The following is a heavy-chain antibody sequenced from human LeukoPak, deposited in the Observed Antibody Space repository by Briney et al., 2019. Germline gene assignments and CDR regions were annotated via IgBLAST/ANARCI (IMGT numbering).Heavy chain of an antibody. CDR3: ARGFICSGSSCYSPALFDY. CDR2: INTNTGNP. D-gene: IGHD2-15*01. CDR1: GYTFTSYA. Sequence: AASVKVSCKASGYTFTSYAMNWVRQAPGQGLEWMGWINTNTGNPTYAKGFTGRFVFSLDTSVTTAYLQISSLKAEDTAVYYCARGFICSGSSCYSPALFDYWGQGTLVTVSS. J-gene: IGHJ4*02. V-gene: IGHV7-4-1*02.